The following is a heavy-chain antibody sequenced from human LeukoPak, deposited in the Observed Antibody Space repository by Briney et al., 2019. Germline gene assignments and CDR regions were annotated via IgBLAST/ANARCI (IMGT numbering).Heavy chain of an antibody. Sequence: GGSLRLSCSASGLTVSSNYMSWVRPATGKGLGWVSVIYSGGATYYAESVKGRFTISRDNSKNTLYLQMDSLRAEDTAVYYCARSMRVSWIEMWFDIWGQGTMVTVSS. CDR3: ARSMRVSWIEMWFDI. V-gene: IGHV3-53*01. D-gene: IGHD5-18*01. J-gene: IGHJ3*02. CDR1: GLTVSSNY. CDR2: IYSGGAT.